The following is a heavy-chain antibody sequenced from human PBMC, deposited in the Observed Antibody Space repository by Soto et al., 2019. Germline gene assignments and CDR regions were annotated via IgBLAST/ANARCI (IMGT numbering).Heavy chain of an antibody. CDR2: ISSSSSTI. V-gene: IGHV3-48*01. Sequence: GSLRLSCAASGFTFSSYSMNWVRQAPGKGLEWVSYISSSSSTIYYADSVKGRFTISRDNAKNSLYLQMNSLRAEDTAVYYCARDRSGYDYYYYYGMDVWGQGTTVTVSS. J-gene: IGHJ6*02. CDR1: GFTFSSYS. D-gene: IGHD5-12*01. CDR3: ARDRSGYDYYYYYGMDV.